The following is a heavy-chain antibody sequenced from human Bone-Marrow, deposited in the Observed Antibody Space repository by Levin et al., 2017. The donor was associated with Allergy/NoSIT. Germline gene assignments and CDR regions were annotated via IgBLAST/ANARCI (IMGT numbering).Heavy chain of an antibody. V-gene: IGHV3-64*02. Sequence: QAGESLKISCAASGFTFSSYAMHWVRQAPGKGLEYVSAISSHGGSTYYADSVKGRFTISRDNSKNTLYLQMGSLRAEDMAVYYCARGSFDYFYYMDVWGKGTTVTVSS. CDR2: ISSHGGST. CDR1: GFTFSSYA. D-gene: IGHD3-16*01. CDR3: ARGSFDYFYYMDV. J-gene: IGHJ6*03.